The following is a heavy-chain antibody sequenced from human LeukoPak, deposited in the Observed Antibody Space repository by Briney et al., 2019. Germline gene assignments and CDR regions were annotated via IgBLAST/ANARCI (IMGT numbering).Heavy chain of an antibody. CDR1: GYSFTSYW. J-gene: IGHJ4*02. CDR3: ARRGSIAFLPD. V-gene: IGHV5-51*01. CDR2: IYPGDSDT. Sequence: GEAPQIPCYGSGYSFTSYWIGWVRQMPGKGLEWMESIYPGDSDTRYSPSVQGQVNISADKSISTAYLQWSSLKASDTVMYYCARRGSIAFLPDWGQGTLVTVS. D-gene: IGHD6-6*01.